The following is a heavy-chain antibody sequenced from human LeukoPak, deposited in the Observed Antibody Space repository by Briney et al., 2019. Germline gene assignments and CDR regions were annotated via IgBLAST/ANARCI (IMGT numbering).Heavy chain of an antibody. D-gene: IGHD1-14*01. CDR1: GFTFSSYS. V-gene: IGHV3-21*01. Sequence: GGSLRLSCAASGFTFSSYSMNWVRQAPGKGLEWVSSISSSSSYIYYADSVKGRFTISGDNAKNSLYLQMNSLRAEDTAVYYCARGRTRYYFDYWGQGTLVTVSS. CDR2: ISSSSSYI. J-gene: IGHJ4*02. CDR3: ARGRTRYYFDY.